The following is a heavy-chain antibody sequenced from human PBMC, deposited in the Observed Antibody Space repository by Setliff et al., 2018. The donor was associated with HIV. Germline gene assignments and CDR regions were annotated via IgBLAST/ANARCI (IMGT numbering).Heavy chain of an antibody. V-gene: IGHV4-4*08. D-gene: IGHD2-21*01. CDR1: GGSISSDY. CDR2: IYSSGST. Sequence: SETLSLTCTVSGGSISSDYWSWIRQPPGKGLEWIGYIYSSGSTKCNPSLKSRVTISVDTSKNQFSLTLSSVTAADTAMYYCATYAGNGGGKGYWGQGTLVTVSS. J-gene: IGHJ4*02. CDR3: ATYAGNGGGKGY.